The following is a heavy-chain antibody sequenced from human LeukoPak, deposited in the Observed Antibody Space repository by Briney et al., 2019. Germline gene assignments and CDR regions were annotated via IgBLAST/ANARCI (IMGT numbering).Heavy chain of an antibody. Sequence: SETLSLTCTVSGGSISSYYWRWIRQPPGKGLEWIGYIYYSGSTNYNPSLKSRVTISVDTSKNQFSLKLSSVTAADTAVYYCARNLAAAGRGEAFDIWGQGTMVTVSS. V-gene: IGHV4-59*08. CDR1: GGSISSYY. J-gene: IGHJ3*02. CDR2: IYYSGST. CDR3: ARNLAAAGRGEAFDI. D-gene: IGHD6-13*01.